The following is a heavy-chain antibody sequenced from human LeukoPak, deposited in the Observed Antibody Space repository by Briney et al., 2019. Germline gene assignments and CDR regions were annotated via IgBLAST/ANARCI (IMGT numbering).Heavy chain of an antibody. Sequence: PGGSLRLSCAASGFTFNTQDMRWVRQAPGKGLEWVSSINIGGDTFYADSVRGRFTIPRDNSKNTLDLQMNSLRVEDTAVYYCGKGRVSEWGQGTLVTVSS. D-gene: IGHD6-19*01. CDR3: GKGRVSE. CDR1: GFTFNTQD. J-gene: IGHJ4*02. V-gene: IGHV3-23*01. CDR2: INIGGDT.